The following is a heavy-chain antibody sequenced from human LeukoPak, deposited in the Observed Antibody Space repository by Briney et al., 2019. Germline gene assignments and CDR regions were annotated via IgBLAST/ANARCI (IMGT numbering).Heavy chain of an antibody. CDR1: GGSFSGYY. Sequence: PSETLSLTCAVYGGSFSGYYWSWIRQPPGKGLEWIGEINHSGSTNYNPSLKSRVTISADMSKNQFSLKLSSVTAADTAVYYCASLYGMDVWGQGTTVTVSS. V-gene: IGHV4-34*01. CDR3: ASLYGMDV. CDR2: INHSGST. J-gene: IGHJ6*02.